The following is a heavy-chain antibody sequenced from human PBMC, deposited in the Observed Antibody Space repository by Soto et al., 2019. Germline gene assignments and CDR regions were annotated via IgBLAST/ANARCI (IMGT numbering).Heavy chain of an antibody. CDR1: GYTFTNYY. V-gene: IGHV5-10-1*01. J-gene: IGHJ4*02. CDR3: AIPLARTTPFDY. D-gene: IGHD1-7*01. Sequence: SCQASGYTFTNYYIAWVRQVPGKGLEWMGRIDPSDSYIKYSPSFEGHVTMSVDKSISTAFLQWSRLEASDTAMYFCAIPLARTTPFDYWGQRSLVTVSS. CDR2: IDPSDSYI.